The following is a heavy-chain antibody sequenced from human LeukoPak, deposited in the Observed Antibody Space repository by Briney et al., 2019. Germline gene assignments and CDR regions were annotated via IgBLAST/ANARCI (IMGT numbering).Heavy chain of an antibody. V-gene: IGHV3-30*02. CDR2: IRYDGSNK. D-gene: IGHD1-26*01. CDR3: AKDRGSYYPGEYYFDY. CDR1: GFTFSSYG. J-gene: IGHJ4*02. Sequence: HPGGSLRLSCAASGFTFSSYGMHWVRQAPGKGLEWVAFIRYDGSNKYYADSVKGRFTISRDNSKNTLYLQMNSLRAEDTAVYYCAKDRGSYYPGEYYFDYWGQGTLVTVSS.